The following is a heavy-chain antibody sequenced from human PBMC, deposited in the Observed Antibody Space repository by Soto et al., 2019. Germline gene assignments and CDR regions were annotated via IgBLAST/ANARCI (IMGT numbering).Heavy chain of an antibody. CDR3: VRRWGPTFDF. CDR2: IYYSGST. J-gene: IGHJ4*02. Sequence: QVQLQESGPGLVKPSETLSLTCTVSGGSISSYYWSWIRQPPGKGLEWIGYIYYSGSTNYNPSLKSRVTISVDTSKNQFSLKLSSVTAADTAVYYCVRRWGPTFDFWGQGTLVTVSS. V-gene: IGHV4-59*01. CDR1: GGSISSYY. D-gene: IGHD1-26*01.